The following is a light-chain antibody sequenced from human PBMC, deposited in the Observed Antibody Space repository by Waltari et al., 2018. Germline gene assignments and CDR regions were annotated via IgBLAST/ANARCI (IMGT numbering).Light chain of an antibody. J-gene: IGLJ2*01. CDR2: NVN. CDR3: SSYSPSTTLGI. CDR1: STDVGGYNY. Sequence: QSALTQPASVSGSPGQSITISCTGTSTDVGGYNYVSWYQQHPGKAPKLLIYNVNNRPSWISNRFSGSKSGNTASLTISGLQDEDEADYYCSSYSPSTTLGIFGGGTRLTVL. V-gene: IGLV2-14*03.